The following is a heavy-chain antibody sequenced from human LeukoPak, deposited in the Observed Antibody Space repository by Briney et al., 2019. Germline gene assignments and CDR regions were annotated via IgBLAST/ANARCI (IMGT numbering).Heavy chain of an antibody. V-gene: IGHV4-4*02. Sequence: PSETLSLTCAVSGGSISSSNWWSWVRQPPGKGLEWIGEIYHSGSTNYNPSLKSRVTISVDKSKNQFSLKLSSVTAADTAVYYCAARGHFYDSSGLDYWGQGTLVTVSS. CDR2: IYHSGST. CDR3: AARGHFYDSSGLDY. CDR1: GGSISSSNW. J-gene: IGHJ4*02. D-gene: IGHD3-22*01.